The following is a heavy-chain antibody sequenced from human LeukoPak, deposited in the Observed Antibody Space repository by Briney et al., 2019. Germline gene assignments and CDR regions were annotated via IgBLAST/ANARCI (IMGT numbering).Heavy chain of an antibody. CDR3: ARDQIEMATIDY. V-gene: IGHV1-2*02. J-gene: IGHJ4*02. CDR2: INPNSGGT. CDR1: GYTFTGYY. D-gene: IGHD5-24*01. Sequence: WASVKVSCKASGYTFTGYYMYWVRQAPGQGLEWMGWINPNSGGTNYAQKFQGRVTMTRDTSISTAYMELSRLRSDDTAVYYCARDQIEMATIDYCGQGTLVTVSS.